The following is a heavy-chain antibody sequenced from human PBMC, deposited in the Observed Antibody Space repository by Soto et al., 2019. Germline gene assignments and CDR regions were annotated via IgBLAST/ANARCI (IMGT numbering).Heavy chain of an antibody. J-gene: IGHJ6*02. Sequence: EMQLLESGGGLGQPGGSLRLSCAASGFTFSSYAMSWVRQAPGKGLEWVSAISGSGGSTYYADSVKGWFTISRDNSKNTLYMQMNSLRAEDTAVYYCAKDVVPAEYYYYGMDVWGQGTTVTVSS. V-gene: IGHV3-23*01. D-gene: IGHD2-2*01. CDR2: ISGSGGST. CDR3: AKDVVPAEYYYYGMDV. CDR1: GFTFSSYA.